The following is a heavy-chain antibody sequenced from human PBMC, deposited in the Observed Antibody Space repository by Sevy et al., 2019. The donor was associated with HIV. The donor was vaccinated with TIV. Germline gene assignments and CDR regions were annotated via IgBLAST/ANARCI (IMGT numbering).Heavy chain of an antibody. V-gene: IGHV3-21*01. Sequence: LSLTCAASGFTFSSYSMNWVRQAPGKGLEWVSSISSSSSYIYYADSVKGRFTISRDNAKNSLHLQMNSLRAEDTAVYYCASSGGCSSTSCPKNWFDPWGQGTLVTVSS. CDR1: GFTFSSYS. CDR3: ASSGGCSSTSCPKNWFDP. J-gene: IGHJ5*02. CDR2: ISSSSSYI. D-gene: IGHD2-2*01.